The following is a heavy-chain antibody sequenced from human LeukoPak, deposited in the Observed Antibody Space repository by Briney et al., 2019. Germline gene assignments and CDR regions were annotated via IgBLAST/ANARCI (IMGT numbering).Heavy chain of an antibody. J-gene: IGHJ5*02. V-gene: IGHV4-34*01. CDR1: GGSFSGYY. CDR2: INHSGST. CDR3: ATSSGRQGDWFDP. Sequence: SETLSLTCAVYGGSFSGYYWSWIRQPPGKGLEWIGEINHSGSTNYNPSLKSRVTISVDTSKNQFSLKLSSVTAADTAVYYCATSSGRQGDWFDPWGQGTLVTVSS. D-gene: IGHD3-10*01.